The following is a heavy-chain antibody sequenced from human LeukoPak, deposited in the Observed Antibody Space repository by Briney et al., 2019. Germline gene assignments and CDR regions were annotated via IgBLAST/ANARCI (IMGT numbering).Heavy chain of an antibody. V-gene: IGHV3-48*03. CDR2: ISSSGGTI. J-gene: IGHJ6*02. Sequence: GGSLRLSCVASGFTFRSFQVNWVRQAPGKGLEWVSYISSSGGTIHYADSVKGRFTISRDNAKNSVSLQMDSLGAADTAVYYCAREDFNHGMDVWGQGTTVIVSS. CDR1: GFTFRSFQ. CDR3: AREDFNHGMDV.